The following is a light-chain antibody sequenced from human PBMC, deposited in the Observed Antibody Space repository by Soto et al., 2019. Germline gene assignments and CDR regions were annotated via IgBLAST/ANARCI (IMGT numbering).Light chain of an antibody. Sequence: DIQMTQSPSSLSASVGDRVTITCRASQGIRNYLAWYQQKPGKVPKLLIYAASTLQSGVPSRFSGSGSGTDFTLTISSLQPEDVATYYCQKYNSVPWTFGQGTKVESK. J-gene: IGKJ1*01. CDR2: AAS. CDR3: QKYNSVPWT. CDR1: QGIRNY. V-gene: IGKV1-27*01.